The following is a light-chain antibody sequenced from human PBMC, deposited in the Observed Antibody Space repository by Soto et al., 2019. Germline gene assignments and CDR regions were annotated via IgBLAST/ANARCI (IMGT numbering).Light chain of an antibody. CDR1: QSVSSSY. J-gene: IGKJ2*01. CDR3: QQYGSSYT. CDR2: GAS. Sequence: EIVLTQSPGTLSLSPGERATLSCRASQSVSSSYLAWYQQKPGQAPRLLIYGASSRATGIPDRFSGSGSGTHFTLTFSGLGPDDFAVYSCQQYGSSYTFGQGTKLAIK. V-gene: IGKV3-20*01.